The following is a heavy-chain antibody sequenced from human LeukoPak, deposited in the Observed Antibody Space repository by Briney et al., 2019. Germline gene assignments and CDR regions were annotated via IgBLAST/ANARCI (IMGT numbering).Heavy chain of an antibody. CDR2: INPNSGGT. CDR1: GYTFTGCY. Sequence: ASVEVSCKASGYTFTGCYMHWVRQAPGQGLEWMGWINPNSGGTNYAEKFQGRVTMTRDTSISTAYMELSRLRSDDTAVYYCARSGGFNDILTWGQGTLVTVSS. D-gene: IGHD3-9*01. CDR3: ARSGGFNDILT. J-gene: IGHJ4*02. V-gene: IGHV1-2*02.